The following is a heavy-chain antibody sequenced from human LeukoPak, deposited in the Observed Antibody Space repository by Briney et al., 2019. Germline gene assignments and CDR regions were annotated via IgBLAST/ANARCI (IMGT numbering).Heavy chain of an antibody. J-gene: IGHJ4*02. CDR3: ARRHPVLAAAGTVFDY. V-gene: IGHV3-11*04. CDR1: GFTFSDYY. CDR2: ISSSGSTI. Sequence: GSLRLSCAASGFTFSDYYMSWIRQAPGKGLEWVSYISSSGSTIYYADSVKGRFTISRDNAKNSLYLQMNSLRAEDTAVYCCARRHPVLAAAGTVFDYWGQGTLVTVSS. D-gene: IGHD6-13*01.